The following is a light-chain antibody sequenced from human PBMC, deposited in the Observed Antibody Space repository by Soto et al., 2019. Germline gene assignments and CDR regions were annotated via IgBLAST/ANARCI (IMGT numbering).Light chain of an antibody. CDR2: GAS. Sequence: EIALTQSPGTLSLSPGERATLSCRASQSVSSSYLAWYQQKPGQAPRLLIYGASNRATGIPDRFSGSGSGTDFNLTISRLEPEDFAVYYCQQFDTSPWTFGRGTTVEIK. V-gene: IGKV3-20*01. CDR1: QSVSSSY. J-gene: IGKJ1*01. CDR3: QQFDTSPWT.